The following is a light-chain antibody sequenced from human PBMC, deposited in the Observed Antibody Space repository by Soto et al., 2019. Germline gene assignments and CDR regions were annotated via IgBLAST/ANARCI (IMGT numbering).Light chain of an antibody. CDR3: QQFNNYPIT. V-gene: IGKV1D-13*01. CDR1: QGISSA. J-gene: IGKJ5*01. CDR2: DAS. Sequence: AIQLTQSPSSLSASVGDRVTITCRASQGISSALAWYQQKPGKAPKLLIYDASSLESGVPSRFRGSGFGTDFTLTISSLQPEDFGTYYCQQFNNYPITFGQGTRLEIK.